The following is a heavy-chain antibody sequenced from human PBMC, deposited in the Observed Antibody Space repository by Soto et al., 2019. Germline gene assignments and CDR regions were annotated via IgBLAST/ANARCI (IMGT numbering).Heavy chain of an antibody. CDR1: GGSISSYY. CDR3: ARTYSSSWQYYFDY. J-gene: IGHJ4*02. V-gene: IGHV4-59*01. D-gene: IGHD6-13*01. CDR2: IYYSGST. Sequence: SETLSLTCTVSGGSISSYYWSWIRQPPGKGLEWIGYIYYSGSTNYNPSLKSRVTISVDTSKNQFSLKLSSVTAADTAVYYCARTYSSSWQYYFDYWGQGTLVTFSS.